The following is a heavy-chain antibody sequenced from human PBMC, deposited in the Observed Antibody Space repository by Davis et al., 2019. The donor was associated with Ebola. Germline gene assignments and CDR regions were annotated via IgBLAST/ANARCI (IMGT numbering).Heavy chain of an antibody. V-gene: IGHV1-46*01. CDR2: INPSGGST. D-gene: IGHD6-6*01. CDR3: ARGRIAARPVARLGWFDP. CDR1: GYTFTSYY. J-gene: IGHJ5*02. Sequence: AASVKVSCKASGYTFTSYYMHWVRQAPGQGLEWMGIINPSGGSTSYAQKFQGRVTTTRDTSTSTVYMELSSLRSEDTAVYYCARGRIAARPVARLGWFDPWGQGTLVTVSS.